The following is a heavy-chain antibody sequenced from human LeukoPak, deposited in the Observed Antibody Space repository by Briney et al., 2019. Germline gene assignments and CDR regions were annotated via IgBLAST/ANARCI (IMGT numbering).Heavy chain of an antibody. Sequence: KRGESLKISCEASGYSFSTYWIAWVRQVPGQGLELMGIIYPVDSDTRYSPSFQGQVTMSVDKSTTTAYLQWSSLKASDTAMYYCARQFGGNSEFDYWGQGTLVTVSS. CDR1: GYSFSTYW. V-gene: IGHV5-51*01. J-gene: IGHJ4*02. CDR2: IYPVDSDT. CDR3: ARQFGGNSEFDY. D-gene: IGHD4-23*01.